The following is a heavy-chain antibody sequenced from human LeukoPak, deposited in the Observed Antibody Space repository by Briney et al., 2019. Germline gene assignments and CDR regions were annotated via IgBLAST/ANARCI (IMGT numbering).Heavy chain of an antibody. V-gene: IGHV3-71*01. CDR1: GFTVSSNY. D-gene: IGHD3-3*01. CDR2: IRSKAYGGTT. Sequence: GGSLRLSCAASGFTVSSNYMSWVRQAPGKGLEWVGFIRSKAYGGTTEYAASVKGRFTISRDDSKSIAYLQMNSLKTEDTAVYYCARYDFWSGSLPPHGAFDIWGLGTMVTVSS. J-gene: IGHJ3*02. CDR3: ARYDFWSGSLPPHGAFDI.